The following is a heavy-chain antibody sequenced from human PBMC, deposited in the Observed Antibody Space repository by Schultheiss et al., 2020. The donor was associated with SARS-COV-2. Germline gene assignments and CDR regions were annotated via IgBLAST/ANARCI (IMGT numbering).Heavy chain of an antibody. CDR2: ISSSSSTI. D-gene: IGHD2-2*01. CDR1: GFTFSSYS. CDR3: AREIIVVVPAAMSLLDVYYYGMDV. V-gene: IGHV3-48*01. J-gene: IGHJ6*02. Sequence: GESLKISCAASGFTFSSYSMNWVRQAPGKGLEWVSYISSSSSTIYYADSVKGRFTISRDNAKNSLYLQMNSLRAEDTAIYYCAREIIVVVPAAMSLLDVYYYGMDVWGQGTTVTVSS.